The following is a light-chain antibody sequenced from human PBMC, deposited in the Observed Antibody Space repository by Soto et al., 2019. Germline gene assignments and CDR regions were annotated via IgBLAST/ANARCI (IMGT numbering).Light chain of an antibody. CDR2: EVS. CDR1: SSDVGAYNY. CDR3: SSYTSSNTLG. V-gene: IGLV2-14*01. Sequence: QSALTQPASVSGSPGQSITISCTGTSSDVGAYNYVSWYQQHPGKAPKLLIFEVSDRPSGVSNRSSGSKSGNTASLTISGLQAENEADYYCSSYTSSNTLGFGGGTKLTVL. J-gene: IGLJ2*01.